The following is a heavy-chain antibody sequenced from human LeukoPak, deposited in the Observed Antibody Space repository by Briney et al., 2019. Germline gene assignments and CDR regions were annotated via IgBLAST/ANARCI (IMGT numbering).Heavy chain of an antibody. CDR1: GYSFTCDW. D-gene: IGHD2-15*01. V-gene: IGHV5-51*01. J-gene: IGHJ4*02. Sequence: GESLKISCKGSGYSFTCDWIAWVRQMPGKGLEWMGIIYPGDSDTRYSPSFQGQVTISADKSISTAYLQWSSLKASDTAMYYCARLAVGYCSGGACYSFYFDYWGQGTLVTVSS. CDR2: IYPGDSDT. CDR3: ARLAVGYCSGGACYSFYFDY.